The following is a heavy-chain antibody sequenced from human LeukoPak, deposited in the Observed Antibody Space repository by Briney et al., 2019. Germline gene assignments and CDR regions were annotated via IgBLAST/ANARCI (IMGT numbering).Heavy chain of an antibody. CDR3: PRYCSSASCYRGFDY. Sequence: PGGSLRLSCAASGFTFSSYSMNWVRQAPGKGLEWVSYISSGSSTIYYADSLKGRFTISRDNAKNSLDLQMNSLRAEDTAVYYCPRYCSSASCYRGFDYWGQGTLVTVSS. CDR2: ISSGSSTI. V-gene: IGHV3-48*01. CDR1: GFTFSSYS. D-gene: IGHD2-2*02. J-gene: IGHJ4*02.